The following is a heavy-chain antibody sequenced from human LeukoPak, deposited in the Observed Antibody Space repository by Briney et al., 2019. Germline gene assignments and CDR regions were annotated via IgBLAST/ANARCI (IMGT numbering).Heavy chain of an antibody. CDR1: GFTFSSYG. V-gene: IGHV3-33*06. CDR2: IWYDGSNK. J-gene: IGHJ6*02. Sequence: PGRSLRLSCAASGFTFSSYGMHWVRQAPGKGLEWVAVIWYDGSNKYYADSVKGRFTISRDNSKNTLYLQMNSLRAEDTAVYYCAKPAYGMDVWGQGTTVTVSS. CDR3: AKPAYGMDV.